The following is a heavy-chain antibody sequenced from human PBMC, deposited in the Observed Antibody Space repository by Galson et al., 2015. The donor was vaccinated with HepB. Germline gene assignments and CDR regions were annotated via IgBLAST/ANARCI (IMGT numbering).Heavy chain of an antibody. D-gene: IGHD3-10*01. Sequence: SVKVSCKASGYSFINYGISWVRQAPGQGLEWMGWTSAYKGNKQYALKFQGRVTMTTDTSTSTAYMELRNLRSDDLAIYYCARWGSDNYYIDYWGQGTLVTVSS. CDR1: GYSFINYG. V-gene: IGHV1-18*03. CDR2: TSAYKGNK. CDR3: ARWGSDNYYIDY. J-gene: IGHJ4*02.